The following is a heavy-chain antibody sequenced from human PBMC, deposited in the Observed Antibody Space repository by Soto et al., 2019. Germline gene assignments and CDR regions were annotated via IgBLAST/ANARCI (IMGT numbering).Heavy chain of an antibody. J-gene: IGHJ4*02. CDR2: MNPNSGNT. Sequence: ASVKVSCKASGYTFTSYDINWVRQATGQGLEWMGWMNPNSGNTGYAQKFQGRVTMTRNTSISTAYMELSSLRSEDTAVYYCARGSNYDSSGYQGGEMGYWGQGTLVTVSS. CDR3: ARGSNYDSSGYQGGEMGY. CDR1: GYTFTSYD. V-gene: IGHV1-8*01. D-gene: IGHD3-22*01.